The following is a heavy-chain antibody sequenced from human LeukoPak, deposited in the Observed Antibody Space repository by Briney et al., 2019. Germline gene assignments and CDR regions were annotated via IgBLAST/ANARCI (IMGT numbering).Heavy chain of an antibody. CDR3: AREVSAYSGTAQEGPPS. CDR2: ISGVSGYM. V-gene: IGHV3-21*01. Sequence: PGGSLRLSCAASGFTVSSNYMTWVRQAPGKGLEWVSSISGVSGYMYYADSVTGRFTISRDNAKKSLYLQMNSLRVEDTAVYYCAREVSAYSGTAQEGPPSGGQGPLVMVSS. CDR1: GFTVSSNY. J-gene: IGHJ4*02. D-gene: IGHD1-26*01.